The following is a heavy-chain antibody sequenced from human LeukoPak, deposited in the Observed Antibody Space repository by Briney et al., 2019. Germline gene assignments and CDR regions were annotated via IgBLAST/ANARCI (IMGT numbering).Heavy chain of an antibody. CDR2: IIPIFGTA. Sequence: SVKVSCKASGGTFSSYVISWVRQAPGQGLEWMGGIIPIFGTANYAQKFQGRVTITADESTSTAYMELSGLRSEDTAVYYCARGSPMTSSGYYNHWGQGTLVTVSS. D-gene: IGHD3-22*01. V-gene: IGHV1-69*13. J-gene: IGHJ4*02. CDR1: GGTFSSYV. CDR3: ARGSPMTSSGYYNH.